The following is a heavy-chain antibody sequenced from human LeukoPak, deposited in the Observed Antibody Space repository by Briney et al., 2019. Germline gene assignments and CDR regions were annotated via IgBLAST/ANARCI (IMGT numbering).Heavy chain of an antibody. CDR3: ARGAWNALPYYFDY. CDR2: IIPILGIA. V-gene: IGHV1-69*04. CDR1: GGTFSSYA. Sequence: ASVKVSCKASGGTFSSYAISWVRQAPGQGLEWMGRIIPILGIANYAQKFQGRVTITADKSTSTAYMELSSLRSEDTAVYYCARGAWNALPYYFDYWGQGTLVTVSS. J-gene: IGHJ4*02. D-gene: IGHD1-1*01.